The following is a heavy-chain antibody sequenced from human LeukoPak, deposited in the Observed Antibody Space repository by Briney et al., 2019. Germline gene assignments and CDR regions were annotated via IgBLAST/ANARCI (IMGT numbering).Heavy chain of an antibody. J-gene: IGHJ6*02. D-gene: IGHD3-3*01. V-gene: IGHV3-30*18. CDR3: AKAGGVTVMDV. CDR2: ISYDGSNK. CDR1: GFTFSSYG. Sequence: PGGSLRLSCAASGFTFSSYGMHWVRQAPGKGLEWVAVISYDGSNKYYADSVKGRFTISRDNSKNTLYLQMNSLRAEDTAVYYCAKAGGVTVMDVWGQGTTVTVSS.